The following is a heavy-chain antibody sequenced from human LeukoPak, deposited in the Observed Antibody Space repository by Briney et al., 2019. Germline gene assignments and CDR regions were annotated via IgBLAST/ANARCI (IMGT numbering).Heavy chain of an antibody. CDR2: NSSSVTKI. V-gene: IGHV3-48*03. Sequence: SMRPSSAASDTAFNSYEMNWFHRPPGKGREWVTYNSSSVTKIYNADAVKGLFTNSRDNAKNSLYLQMNSLRAEDTVGYYCARERGLDYWGQGTLVTVSA. CDR3: ARERGLDY. J-gene: IGHJ4*02. CDR1: DTAFNSYE.